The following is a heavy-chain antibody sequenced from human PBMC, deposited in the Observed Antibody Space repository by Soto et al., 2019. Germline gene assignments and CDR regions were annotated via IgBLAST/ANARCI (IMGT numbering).Heavy chain of an antibody. J-gene: IGHJ4*02. Sequence: EVQLLESGGGLVQPGGSLRLSCAASGFTFSSYAMRWVRQAPVKGLEWVSAISGSGDNTYYADSVKGWFTISRDNSKNTLYLQMNSLRAEDTAVYYCARRGSGSYYDYWGQGTLVTVSS. V-gene: IGHV3-23*01. CDR2: ISGSGDNT. CDR3: ARRGSGSYYDY. D-gene: IGHD1-26*01. CDR1: GFTFSSYA.